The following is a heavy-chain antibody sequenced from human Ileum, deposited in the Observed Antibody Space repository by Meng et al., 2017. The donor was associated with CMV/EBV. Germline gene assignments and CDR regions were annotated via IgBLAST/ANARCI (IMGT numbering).Heavy chain of an antibody. CDR1: DGSFSGYY. V-gene: IGHV4-34*01. Sequence: QGQLEGLGARLLTPSETLSLTCAGYDGSFSGYYWSLIRQPPENGLELIGEINHSGRTNYNPSLKSRVTISVDTSKNQFSLKLSSVTAADTAVYYCARGPVRLFLGYWGQGTLVTVSS. D-gene: IGHD3-22*01. J-gene: IGHJ4*02. CDR3: ARGPVRLFLGY. CDR2: INHSGRT.